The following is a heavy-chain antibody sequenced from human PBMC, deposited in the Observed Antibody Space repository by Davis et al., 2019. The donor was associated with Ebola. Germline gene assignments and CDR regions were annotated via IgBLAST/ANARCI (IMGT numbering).Heavy chain of an antibody. Sequence: PGGSLRLSCAASGFTFRSYAMSWVRQAPGKGLEWVSAISGSGGSTYYADSVKGRFTISRDNSKKTMYLQMNSLRGEDTAVYYCARSGLSFGVVKYHYGMDAWGKGTTVTVSS. CDR3: ARSGLSFGVVKYHYGMDA. J-gene: IGHJ6*04. V-gene: IGHV3-23*01. CDR2: ISGSGGST. D-gene: IGHD3-3*01. CDR1: GFTFRSYA.